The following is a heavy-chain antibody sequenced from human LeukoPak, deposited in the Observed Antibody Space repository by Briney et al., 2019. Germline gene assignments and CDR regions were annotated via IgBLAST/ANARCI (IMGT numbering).Heavy chain of an antibody. CDR2: INYSVST. CDR1: GVSFSGYY. Sequence: SETLSLTCAVYGVSFSGYYWSWIRQPPGKGLEWIGEINYSVSTNYSPSLKSRVTISVDTSKNQFSLKLSSVTAADTAVYYCGSLTYYYDSSGYYQEAFDIWGQGTMVTVSS. J-gene: IGHJ3*02. CDR3: GSLTYYYDSSGYYQEAFDI. D-gene: IGHD3-22*01. V-gene: IGHV4-34*01.